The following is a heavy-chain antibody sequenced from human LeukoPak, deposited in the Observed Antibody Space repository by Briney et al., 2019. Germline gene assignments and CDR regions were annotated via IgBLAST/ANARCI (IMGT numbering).Heavy chain of an antibody. Sequence: GGSLRLSCAVSGFTITNYGMSWVRQAPGKGLEWASAIDVSGDTEYYADSVKGRFIISRDNSRNTLYLQINSLRGEDTALYYCAQGYSSGWYPNWGQGTLVTVSS. CDR1: GFTITNYG. J-gene: IGHJ4*02. D-gene: IGHD6-19*01. V-gene: IGHV3-23*01. CDR3: AQGYSSGWYPN. CDR2: IDVSGDTE.